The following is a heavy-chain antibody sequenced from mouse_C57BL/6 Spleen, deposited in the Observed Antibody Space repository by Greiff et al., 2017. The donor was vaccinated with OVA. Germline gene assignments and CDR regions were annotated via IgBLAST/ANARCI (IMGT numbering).Heavy chain of an antibody. D-gene: IGHD2-4*01. J-gene: IGHJ3*01. V-gene: IGHV3-6*01. CDR3: AREGIYYDYDDAY. CDR1: GYSITSGYY. CDR2: ISYDGSN. Sequence: EVQRVESGPGLVKPSQSLSLTCSVTGYSITSGYYWNWIRQFPGNKLEWMGYISYDGSNNYNPSLKNRISITRDTSKNQFFLKLNSVTTEDTATYYCAREGIYYDYDDAYWGQGTLVTVSA.